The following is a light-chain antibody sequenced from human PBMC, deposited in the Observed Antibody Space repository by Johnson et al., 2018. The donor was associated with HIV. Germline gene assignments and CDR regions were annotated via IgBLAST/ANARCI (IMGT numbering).Light chain of an antibody. CDR3: GTWDSRLSAYV. CDR2: DTY. Sequence: QSVLTQPPSVSAAPGQKVTISCSGSSSNIGNNYVSWYQQLPGTAPKLLVYDTYKRPSGITDRFSGSKSGTSATLGITGLQTGDEADYYCGTWDSRLSAYVFGAGTKVTVL. CDR1: SSNIGNNY. V-gene: IGLV1-51*01. J-gene: IGLJ1*01.